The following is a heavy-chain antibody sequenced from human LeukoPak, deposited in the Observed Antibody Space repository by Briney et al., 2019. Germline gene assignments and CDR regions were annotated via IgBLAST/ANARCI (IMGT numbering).Heavy chain of an antibody. CDR2: INASNGNT. Sequence: ASVTVSCKASGYTFRNYGLTWVRQAPGQGLEWMGWINASNGNTNYAQNFKGRVTMTTDTSTGTAYMELRSLRSGDTGVYFCARESGSGQLDYWGQGTLVTVSS. CDR3: ARESGSGQLDY. V-gene: IGHV1-18*01. CDR1: GYTFRNYG. J-gene: IGHJ4*02. D-gene: IGHD6-19*01.